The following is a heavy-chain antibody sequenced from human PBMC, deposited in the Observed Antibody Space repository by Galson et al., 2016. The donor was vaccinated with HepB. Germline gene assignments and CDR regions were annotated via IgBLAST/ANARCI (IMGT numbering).Heavy chain of an antibody. J-gene: IGHJ4*02. CDR2: IYWNDDK. Sequence: PALVKPTQTLTLTCTFSGFSLGTSAVGVGWIRQPPGKALEWLALIYWNDDKRYSPSLKSRLTITKDTSKNQVVLTMTNMDPVDTATYYCAHRLKNTAMITFDSWGPGTLVTVSS. CDR3: AHRLKNTAMITFDS. CDR1: GFSLGTSAVG. V-gene: IGHV2-5*01. D-gene: IGHD5-18*01.